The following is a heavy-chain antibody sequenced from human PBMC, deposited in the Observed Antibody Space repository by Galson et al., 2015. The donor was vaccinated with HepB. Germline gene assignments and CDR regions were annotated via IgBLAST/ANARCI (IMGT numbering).Heavy chain of an antibody. J-gene: IGHJ4*02. CDR3: ARTYYYDSSDYSRGYSPLFY. CDR1: GFTFSTYA. CDR2: ISYDGSNK. D-gene: IGHD3-22*01. V-gene: IGHV3-30*04. Sequence: SLRLSCAASGFTFSTYAMHWVRQAPGKGLEWVAVISYDGSNKYYADSVKGRFTISRDNSKNTLYLQMNSLRAEDTAVYYCARTYYYDSSDYSRGYSPLFYWGQGTLVTVSS.